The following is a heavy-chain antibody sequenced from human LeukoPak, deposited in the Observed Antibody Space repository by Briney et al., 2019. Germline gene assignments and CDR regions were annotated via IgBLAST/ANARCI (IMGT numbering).Heavy chain of an antibody. J-gene: IGHJ4*02. V-gene: IGHV1-2*02. CDR1: GYTFTVYY. Sequence: ASVKVSCKASGYTFTVYYMHWVRQAPGQGLEWMGWINPNSGGRDYAQKFQGRVTLTRDTSISTAYMELSRLRSDDTAVYYCARGDYYDSSGYPDYWGQGTLVTVSS. CDR3: ARGDYYDSSGYPDY. D-gene: IGHD3-22*01. CDR2: INPNSGGR.